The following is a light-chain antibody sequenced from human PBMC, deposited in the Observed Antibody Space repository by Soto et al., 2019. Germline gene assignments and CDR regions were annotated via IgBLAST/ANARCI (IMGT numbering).Light chain of an antibody. CDR3: SSYAGSSTLYV. CDR2: DVS. J-gene: IGLJ1*01. V-gene: IGLV2-14*01. Sequence: QSALTQPASVSGSPGQSITISCTGTSSDVGGYNYVSWYQQHPGKAPKLIIYDVSVRPSGVSNRFSGSKSGNTASLTISGLQADDEADYYCSSYAGSSTLYVFGIGTKLTVL. CDR1: SSDVGGYNY.